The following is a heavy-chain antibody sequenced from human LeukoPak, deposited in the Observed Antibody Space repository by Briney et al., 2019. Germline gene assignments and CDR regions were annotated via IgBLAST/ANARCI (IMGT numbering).Heavy chain of an antibody. V-gene: IGHV3-7*01. CDR1: GFTFSSNA. J-gene: IGHJ4*02. D-gene: IGHD6-6*01. CDR2: IKQDGSVK. Sequence: GGSLRLSCAASGFTFSSNAMSWVRQAPGKGLEWVANIKQDGSVKYYVDSVKGRFTISRDNAKNSLYLQMNSLRAEDTAVYYCARIGYSSSSFDYWGRGTPVTVSS. CDR3: ARIGYSSSSFDY.